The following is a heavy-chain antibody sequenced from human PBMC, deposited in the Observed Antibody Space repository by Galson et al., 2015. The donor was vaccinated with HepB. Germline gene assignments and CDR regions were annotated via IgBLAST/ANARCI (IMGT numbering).Heavy chain of an antibody. V-gene: IGHV3-53*01. CDR2: IYSGGGT. J-gene: IGHJ4*02. CDR1: GFTVSSNH. D-gene: IGHD6-6*01. Sequence: SLRLSCAASGFTVSSNHMSWVRQAPGKGLEWVSVIYSGGGTYYADSVKGRFTISRDNSKNTLYLQMNSLRAEDTAVYYCASSSSSRNPYYWGQGTLVTVSS. CDR3: ASSSSSRNPYY.